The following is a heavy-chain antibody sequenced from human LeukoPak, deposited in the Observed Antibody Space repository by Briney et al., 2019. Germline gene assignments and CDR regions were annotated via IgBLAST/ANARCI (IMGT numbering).Heavy chain of an antibody. V-gene: IGHV3-23*01. Sequence: GGSLRLSCAASGFTFSSYAMSWVRQAPGKGLEWVSAISGSGGSTYYADSVKGRFTISRDNSKNTLYLQMNSLRAEDTAVYYCAKDNGIIAARRGAVDYWGQGTLVTVSS. CDR1: GFTFSSYA. CDR2: ISGSGGST. CDR3: AKDNGIIAARRGAVDY. D-gene: IGHD6-6*01. J-gene: IGHJ4*02.